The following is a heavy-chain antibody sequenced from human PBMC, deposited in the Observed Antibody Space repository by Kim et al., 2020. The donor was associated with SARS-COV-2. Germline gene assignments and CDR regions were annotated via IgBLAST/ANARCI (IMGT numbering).Heavy chain of an antibody. J-gene: IGHJ6*02. Sequence: GGSLRLSCAASGFTFSSYAMHWVRQAPGKGLEWVAVISYDGSNKYYADSVKGRFTISRDNSKNTLYLQMNSLRAEDTAVYYCARDQGMVRGVPGYYYYYGIDVGGQGTTGTVSS. D-gene: IGHD3-10*01. CDR2: ISYDGSNK. CDR1: GFTFSSYA. V-gene: IGHV3-30-3*01. CDR3: ARDQGMVRGVPGYYYYYGIDV.